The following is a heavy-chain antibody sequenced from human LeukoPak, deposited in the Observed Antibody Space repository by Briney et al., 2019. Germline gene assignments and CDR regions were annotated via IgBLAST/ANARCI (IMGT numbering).Heavy chain of an antibody. D-gene: IGHD1-26*01. CDR3: ARDRSEREAFDI. Sequence: SETLSLTCAVYGGSFSGYYWSWIRQPPGKGLEWIGEINHSGSTNYNPSLKSRVTISVDTSKNQFSLKLSSVTAADTAVYYCARDRSEREAFDIWGHGTMVTVSS. CDR1: GGSFSGYY. J-gene: IGHJ3*02. CDR2: INHSGST. V-gene: IGHV4-34*01.